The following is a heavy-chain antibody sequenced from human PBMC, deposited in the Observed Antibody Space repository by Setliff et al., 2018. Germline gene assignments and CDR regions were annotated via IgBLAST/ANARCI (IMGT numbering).Heavy chain of an antibody. CDR1: GFTFNTYA. V-gene: IGHV3-23*01. D-gene: IGHD3-10*01. CDR2: ISDTALGI. J-gene: IGHJ5*02. CDR3: VPGRGP. Sequence: GSLRLSCAASGFTFNTYAMSWVRQPPGKGLEWVSSISDTALGIYYADSVRGRFTISRDNSKKTLYLHMNNLRADDTAVFYCVPGRGPWGQGTRVTSPQ.